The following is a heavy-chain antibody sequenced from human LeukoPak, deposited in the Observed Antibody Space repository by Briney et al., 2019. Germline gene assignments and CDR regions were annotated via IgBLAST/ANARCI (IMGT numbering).Heavy chain of an antibody. CDR3: ARDLIGSARLLSVHGWFDP. Sequence: GASVKVSCTASVYTFTSYGISWVRQAPGQGLEWMGWISAYNGNTNYSQKPQGRGTMTTDTSTSTAYMELRSLRSDATAVYYCARDLIGSARLLSVHGWFDPWGQGTLVTVSS. CDR2: ISAYNGNT. D-gene: IGHD6-6*01. CDR1: VYTFTSYG. J-gene: IGHJ5*02. V-gene: IGHV1-18*01.